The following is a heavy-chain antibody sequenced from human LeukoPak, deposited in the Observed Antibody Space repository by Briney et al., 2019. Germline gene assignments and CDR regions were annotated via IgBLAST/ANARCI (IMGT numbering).Heavy chain of an antibody. V-gene: IGHV1-8*03. J-gene: IGHJ4*02. CDR3: AREAGGFDY. CDR1: GYAFTSYD. D-gene: IGHD3-16*01. CDR2: MNPNSGNT. Sequence: ASVTVSCKASGYAFTSYDINWVRQATGQGLEWMGWMNPNSGNTGYAQKFQGRVTITRNTSISTACMELSSLRSEDTAVYYCAREAGGFDYWGQGTLVTVSS.